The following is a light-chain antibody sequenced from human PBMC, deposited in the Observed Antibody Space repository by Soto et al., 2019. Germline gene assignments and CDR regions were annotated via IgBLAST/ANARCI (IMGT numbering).Light chain of an antibody. V-gene: IGLV2-23*01. CDR1: SSDVGTYNL. CDR3: CSYAPSRTLL. CDR2: AGN. Sequence: QSALTQPASVSGSPGESITISCTGTSSDVGTYNLVTWYQQHPGRVPKLILYAGNKRPSGVSSRFSASKSGNTASLTISGLEAEDEADDFCCSYAPSRTLLFGGGTKLTVL. J-gene: IGLJ2*01.